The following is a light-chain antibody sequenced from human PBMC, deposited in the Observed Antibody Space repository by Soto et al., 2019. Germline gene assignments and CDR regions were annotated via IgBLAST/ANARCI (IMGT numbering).Light chain of an antibody. CDR3: QQRGT. CDR2: GAS. J-gene: IGKJ1*01. CDR1: QSVSST. V-gene: IGKV3-15*01. Sequence: EIVMTQSPATLSVSPGERATLSCRASQSVSSTLAWYQQKPGQAPRLLIYGASTRATGVPARFSGSGSGTEFTLTISSLQSEDFAVYYCQQRGTFGQGTKVEIK.